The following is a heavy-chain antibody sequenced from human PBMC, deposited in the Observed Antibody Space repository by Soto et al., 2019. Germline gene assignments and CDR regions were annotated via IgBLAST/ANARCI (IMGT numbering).Heavy chain of an antibody. J-gene: IGHJ4*02. D-gene: IGHD3-10*01. Sequence: SETLSLTCTVSGGSISSSYWSWIRQPPGKGLEWIGYIYYTGSANYSPSLKSRVTISVDTSKNQFSLKLNSVTAADTAVYYCARHSRYFGSGSYCDDDWGRGTLVTVSS. CDR1: GGSISSSY. CDR2: IYYTGSA. CDR3: ARHSRYFGSGSYCDDD. V-gene: IGHV4-59*08.